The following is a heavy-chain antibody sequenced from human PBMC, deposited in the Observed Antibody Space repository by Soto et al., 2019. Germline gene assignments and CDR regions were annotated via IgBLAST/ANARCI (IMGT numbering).Heavy chain of an antibody. D-gene: IGHD6-19*01. V-gene: IGHV1-69*13. J-gene: IGHJ4*02. CDR3: ASDTSGWSNYFDY. Sequence: GASVKVSCKASGGTFSSYAINWVRQAPGQGLEWMGGIIPIFGTINYAQKFQGRVTITADESTSTAYMELNSLRAEDTAVYYCASDTSGWSNYFDYWGQGTLVTVSS. CDR2: IIPIFGTI. CDR1: GGTFSSYA.